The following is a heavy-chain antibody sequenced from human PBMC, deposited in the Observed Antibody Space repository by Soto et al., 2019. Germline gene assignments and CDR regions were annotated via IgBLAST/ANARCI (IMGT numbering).Heavy chain of an antibody. D-gene: IGHD3-10*01. V-gene: IGHV3-74*01. Sequence: EVQLVESGGGLVQPGGSLRLSCAATGFTFSSYWTHWVRQASGKGLVWVSRINRDGSTTSYADSVKGRFTISRDNAKNTLYLQMNSLRAEDTAVYYCVRDGSGSAFDIWGQGTMVTVSS. CDR1: GFTFSSYW. J-gene: IGHJ3*02. CDR2: INRDGSTT. CDR3: VRDGSGSAFDI.